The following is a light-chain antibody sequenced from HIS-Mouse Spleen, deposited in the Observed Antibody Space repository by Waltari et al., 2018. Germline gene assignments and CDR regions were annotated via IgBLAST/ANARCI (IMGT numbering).Light chain of an antibody. Sequence: SYVLTQPPSVSVAPGKTARGTSGGNTTGVISVHWYQQKTGQAPVLVVYDDSARPSGIPERFSGSNSGNTATLTISRVEAGDEADYYCQVWDSSSDHVVFGGGTKLTVL. V-gene: IGLV3-21*03. J-gene: IGLJ2*01. CDR2: DDS. CDR3: QVWDSSSDHVV. CDR1: TTGVIS.